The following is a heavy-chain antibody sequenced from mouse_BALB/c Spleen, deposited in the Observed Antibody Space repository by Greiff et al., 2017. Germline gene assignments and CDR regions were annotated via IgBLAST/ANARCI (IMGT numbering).Heavy chain of an antibody. CDR1: GFTFSDYY. CDR2: ISDGGSYT. Sequence: EVQGVESGGGLVKPGGSLKLSCAASGFTFSDYYMYWVRQTPAKRLEWVATISDGGSYTYYPDSVKGRFTISRDNAKNNLYLQMSSLKSEDTAMYYCARGSYGNWFAYWGQGTLVTVSA. CDR3: ARGSYGNWFAY. D-gene: IGHD2-1*01. J-gene: IGHJ3*01. V-gene: IGHV5-4*02.